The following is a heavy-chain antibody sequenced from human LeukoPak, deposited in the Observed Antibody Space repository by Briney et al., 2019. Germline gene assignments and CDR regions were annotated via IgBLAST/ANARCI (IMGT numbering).Heavy chain of an antibody. CDR1: GFTFSSYA. Sequence: GRSLRLSCAASGFTFSSYAMSWVRQSPGKGLQWVSAISGGGATTYYSDFADSVKGRFTISRDNSKNTLYLQMNSLRAEDTAVYYCAKFYDVLTGYFDCWGQGALVTVSS. CDR3: AKFYDVLTGYFDC. J-gene: IGHJ4*02. V-gene: IGHV3-23*01. D-gene: IGHD3-9*01. CDR2: ISGGGATT.